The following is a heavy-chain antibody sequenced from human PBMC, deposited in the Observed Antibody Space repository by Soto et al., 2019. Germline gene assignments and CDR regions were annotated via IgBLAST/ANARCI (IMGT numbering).Heavy chain of an antibody. D-gene: IGHD3-10*01. J-gene: IGHJ6*02. Sequence: SETLSLTCAVYGGSFSGYYWSWIRQPPGKGLEWIGEINHSGSTNYNPSLKSRVTISVDTSKNQFSLKLSSVTAADTAVYYCETSPDRGYGMDVWGQRTKVTGSS. V-gene: IGHV4-34*01. CDR2: INHSGST. CDR1: GGSFSGYY. CDR3: ETSPDRGYGMDV.